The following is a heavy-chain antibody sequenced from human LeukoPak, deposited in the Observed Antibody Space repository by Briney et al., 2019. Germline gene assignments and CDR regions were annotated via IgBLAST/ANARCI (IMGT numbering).Heavy chain of an antibody. D-gene: IGHD1-7*01. CDR2: INSDGSSS. CDR3: AKDIMTGTTGWLDP. CDR1: GFAFSTYW. Sequence: PGGSLRLSCAASGFAFSTYWMHWVRQAPGEGLVWVSRINSDGSSSNYADSVKGRFTISRDNSKSTLYLQMNSLRAEDTAVYFCAKDIMTGTTGWLDPWGQGTLVTVSS. V-gene: IGHV3-74*01. J-gene: IGHJ5*02.